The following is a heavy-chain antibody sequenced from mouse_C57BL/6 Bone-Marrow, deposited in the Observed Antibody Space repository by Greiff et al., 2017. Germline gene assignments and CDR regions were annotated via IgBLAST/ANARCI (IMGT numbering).Heavy chain of an antibody. D-gene: IGHD3-2*02. V-gene: IGHV1-64*01. Sequence: QVQLQQPGAELVKPGASVELSCKASGYTFTSYWMHWVKQRPGQGLEWIGMIHPNSGSTNYNEKFKSKATLTVDKSSSTAYMQLSSLTSEDSAVYYCEAQATFWFAYWGQGTLVTVSA. CDR3: EAQATFWFAY. CDR2: IHPNSGST. J-gene: IGHJ3*01. CDR1: GYTFTSYW.